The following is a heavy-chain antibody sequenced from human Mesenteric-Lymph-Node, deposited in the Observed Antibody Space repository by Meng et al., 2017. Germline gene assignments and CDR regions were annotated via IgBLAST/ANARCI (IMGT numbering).Heavy chain of an antibody. D-gene: IGHD3-22*01. CDR3: ARVDRGDDSSGRPFDY. Sequence: QGQVKPWGAGLLKPSETLSLTCAVYGGSFSGYYWSWIRQPPGKGLEWIGEINHSGSTNYNPSLKSRVTISVDTSKNQFSLKLSSVTAADTAVYYCARVDRGDDSSGRPFDYWGQGTLVTVSS. CDR1: GGSFSGYY. V-gene: IGHV4-34*01. J-gene: IGHJ4*02. CDR2: INHSGST.